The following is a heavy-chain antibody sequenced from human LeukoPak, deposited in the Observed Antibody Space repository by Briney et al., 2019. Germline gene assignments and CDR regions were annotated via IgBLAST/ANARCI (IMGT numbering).Heavy chain of an antibody. V-gene: IGHV3-23*01. J-gene: IGHJ4*02. Sequence: PGGSLRLSCAASGFTFSSHAMSWVRQAPGKGLEWVSAISGSGGSTYYADSVKGRFTISRDNSKNTLYLQMNSLRAEDTAVYYCAKDSGTYYYDSSGYYYWGQGTLVTVSS. D-gene: IGHD3-22*01. CDR3: AKDSGTYYYDSSGYYY. CDR1: GFTFSSHA. CDR2: ISGSGGST.